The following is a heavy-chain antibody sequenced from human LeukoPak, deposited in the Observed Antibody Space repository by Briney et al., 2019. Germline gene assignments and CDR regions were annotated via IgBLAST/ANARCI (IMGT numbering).Heavy chain of an antibody. CDR3: ARSSASVIIPGPDY. J-gene: IGHJ4*02. Sequence: HGESLKISCKGSGYSFTNYWIGWVRQMPGKGLEWIGIIYPGDSDISYSPSFRGQVTISADKSISTAYLQWSSLKASDTAMYYCARSSASVIIPGPDYWGQGTLVTVSS. V-gene: IGHV5-51*01. CDR1: GYSFTNYW. D-gene: IGHD4-23*01. CDR2: IYPGDSDI.